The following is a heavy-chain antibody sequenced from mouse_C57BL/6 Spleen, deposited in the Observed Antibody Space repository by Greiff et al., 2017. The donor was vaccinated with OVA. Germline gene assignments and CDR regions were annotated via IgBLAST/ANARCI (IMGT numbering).Heavy chain of an antibody. Sequence: QVQLKESGPGLVQPSQSLSITCTVSGFSLTSYGVHWVRQSPGKGLEWLGVIWSGGSTDYNAAFISRLSISKDNSKCHVFFNMSSLQADDTAIYNRARKAGGGGFDYWGQGTTLTVSS. CDR2: IWSGGST. CDR3: ARKAGGGGFDY. J-gene: IGHJ2*01. D-gene: IGHD1-1*02. V-gene: IGHV2-2*01. CDR1: GFSLTSYG.